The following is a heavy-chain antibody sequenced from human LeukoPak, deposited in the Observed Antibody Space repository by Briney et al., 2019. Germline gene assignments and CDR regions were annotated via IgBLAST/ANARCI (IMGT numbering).Heavy chain of an antibody. D-gene: IGHD2-15*01. Sequence: GASVKVSCKASGGTFSSHAISWVRQAPGQGLEWMGGIIPIFGTANYAQKFQGRVTITADESTSTAYMELSSLRSEDTAVYYCARGAPPKDWHAFDIWGQGTMVTVSS. V-gene: IGHV1-69*13. CDR2: IIPIFGTA. CDR1: GGTFSSHA. CDR3: ARGAPPKDWHAFDI. J-gene: IGHJ3*02.